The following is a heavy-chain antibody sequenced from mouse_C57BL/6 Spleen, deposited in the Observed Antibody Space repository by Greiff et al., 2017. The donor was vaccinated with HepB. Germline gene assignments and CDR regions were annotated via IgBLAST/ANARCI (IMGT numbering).Heavy chain of an antibody. D-gene: IGHD2-3*01. CDR1: GFTFSSYG. V-gene: IGHV5-6*02. CDR2: ISSGGSYT. Sequence: EVKLVESGGDLVKPGGSLKLSCAASGFTFSSYGMSWVRQTPDKRLEWVATISSGGSYTYYPDSVKGRFTISRDNAKNTLYLQMSSLKSEDTAMYYCARRGDGSYYFDYWGQGTTLTVSS. J-gene: IGHJ2*01. CDR3: ARRGDGSYYFDY.